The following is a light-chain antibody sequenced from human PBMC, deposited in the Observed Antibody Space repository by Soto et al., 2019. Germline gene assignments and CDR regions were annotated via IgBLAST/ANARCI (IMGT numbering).Light chain of an antibody. CDR1: QGISSY. Sequence: DIQLTQSPSFLSASVRDRVTITCRASQGISSYLAWYQQKPGKAPKLLIYAASTMQSGVTSRFSGSGSGTEFTLTISSLQPEDFATYSCQQLNAYPLTFGGETRVEIK. V-gene: IGKV1-9*01. CDR2: AAS. CDR3: QQLNAYPLT. J-gene: IGKJ4*01.